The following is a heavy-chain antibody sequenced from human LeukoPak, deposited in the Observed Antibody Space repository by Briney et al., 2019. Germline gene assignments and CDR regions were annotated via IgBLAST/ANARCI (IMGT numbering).Heavy chain of an antibody. CDR1: GFSFSSYG. V-gene: IGHV3-23*01. CDR3: ANMGSGWPVDY. Sequence: PGGSLRLSCAASGFSFSSYGMSWVRQAQGKGLEWVSAISGSGGSTYYADSVKGRFTISRDNSKNTLYLQMNSLRAEDTAVYYCANMGSGWPVDYWGQGTLVTVSS. J-gene: IGHJ4*02. CDR2: ISGSGGST. D-gene: IGHD6-19*01.